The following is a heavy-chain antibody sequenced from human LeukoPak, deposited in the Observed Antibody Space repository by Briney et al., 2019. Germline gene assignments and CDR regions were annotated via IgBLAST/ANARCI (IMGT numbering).Heavy chain of an antibody. CDR2: ISSSGSAI. V-gene: IGHV3-48*03. J-gene: IGHJ4*02. Sequence: GGSLRLFCAASGFTFSSYEMNWVRQAPGKGLEWVSYISSSGSAIYYADSVKGRFTISRDNAKNSLYLQMNSLRAEDTAVYYCARKYCSSISCLFDYWGQGTLVTVSS. CDR3: ARKYCSSISCLFDY. D-gene: IGHD2-2*01. CDR1: GFTFSSYE.